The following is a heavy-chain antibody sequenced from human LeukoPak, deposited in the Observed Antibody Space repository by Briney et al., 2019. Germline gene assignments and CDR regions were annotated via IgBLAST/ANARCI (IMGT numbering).Heavy chain of an antibody. V-gene: IGHV3-23*01. Sequence: SGGSLRLSCAASGFTFSGYAMSWVRQAPGKGLEWVSAISGSGGSTYYADSVKGRFTISRDNSKNTLYLQMNSLRAEDTAVYYCAKDVYYYGSGSPFDYWGQGTLVTVSS. CDR1: GFTFSGYA. D-gene: IGHD3-10*01. J-gene: IGHJ4*02. CDR3: AKDVYYYGSGSPFDY. CDR2: ISGSGGST.